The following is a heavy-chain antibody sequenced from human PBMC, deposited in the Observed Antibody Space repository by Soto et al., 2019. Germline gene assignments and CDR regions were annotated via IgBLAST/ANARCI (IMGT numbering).Heavy chain of an antibody. CDR1: GGTFSSYA. CDR3: ARPLYGSGSYLTPFDY. J-gene: IGHJ4*02. CDR2: IIPIFGTA. D-gene: IGHD3-10*01. V-gene: IGHV1-69*06. Sequence: SVKVSCKASGGTFSSYAISWVRQAPGQGLEWMGGIIPIFGTANYAQKFQGRVTITADKSTSTAYMELSSLRSEDTAVYYCARPLYGSGSYLTPFDYWGQGTLVTVSS.